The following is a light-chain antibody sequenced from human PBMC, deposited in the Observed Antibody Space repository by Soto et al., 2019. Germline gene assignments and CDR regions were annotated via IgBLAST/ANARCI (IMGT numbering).Light chain of an antibody. CDR3: GQGRQTPFN. J-gene: IGKJ4*01. V-gene: IGKV2-28*01. CDR2: VGS. Sequence: DLVLIQSPLSLPVTPGEPASISCRSSQSLLHTNGHNYVDWYVQKPGESPQLLIYVGSNRASGIPDKFSANGSGTDFTLKISRVEAEDVGVYYCGQGRQTPFNFCGVTKVEIK. CDR1: QSLLHTNGHNY.